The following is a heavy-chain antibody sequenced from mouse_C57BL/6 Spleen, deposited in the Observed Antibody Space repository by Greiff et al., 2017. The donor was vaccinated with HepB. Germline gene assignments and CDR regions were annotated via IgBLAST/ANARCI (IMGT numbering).Heavy chain of an antibody. J-gene: IGHJ2*01. CDR2: IDPSDSYT. Sequence: QVQLQQPGAELVMPGASVKLSCKASGYTFTSYWMHWVKQRPGQGLEWIGEIDPSDSYTNYNQKFKGKSTLTVDKSSSTAYMQLSSLTSEDSAVYYGGRGALRFDYGGQGTTLTVSS. D-gene: IGHD1-3*01. V-gene: IGHV1-69*01. CDR1: GYTFTSYW. CDR3: GRGALRFDY.